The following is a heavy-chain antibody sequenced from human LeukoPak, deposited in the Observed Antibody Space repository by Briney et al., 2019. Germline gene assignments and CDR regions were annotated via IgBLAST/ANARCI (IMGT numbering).Heavy chain of an antibody. J-gene: IGHJ4*02. D-gene: IGHD4/OR15-4a*01. CDR1: GFTFSTYR. CDR3: ATDDYGAFDY. Sequence: GGSLRLSCAASGFTFSTYRMNWVRQVPGKGLEWVSSISSSSSYIYYADSVKGRFTISRDNAKNSLFLQMHSLRAEDTAVYYCATDDYGAFDYWGQGTLVTVSS. V-gene: IGHV3-21*01. CDR2: ISSSSSYI.